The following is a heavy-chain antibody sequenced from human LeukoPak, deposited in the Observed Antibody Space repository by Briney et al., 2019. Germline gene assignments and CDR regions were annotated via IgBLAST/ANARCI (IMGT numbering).Heavy chain of an antibody. D-gene: IGHD3-22*01. Sequence: SETLSFTCTVSGGSISSYYWSWIRQPAGKGLEWIGRIYTSGSTNYNPSLKSRVTMSVATSKNQFSLKLSSVTAADTAVYYCARVLPNSAAIEGWFDPWGQGTLVTVSS. CDR2: IYTSGST. V-gene: IGHV4-4*07. CDR3: ARVLPNSAAIEGWFDP. J-gene: IGHJ5*02. CDR1: GGSISSYY.